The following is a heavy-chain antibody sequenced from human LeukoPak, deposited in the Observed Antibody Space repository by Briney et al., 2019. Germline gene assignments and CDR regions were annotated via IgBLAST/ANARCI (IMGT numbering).Heavy chain of an antibody. Sequence: SETLSLTCTVSGGSISSYYWSWIRQSPGKGLEWIGYIYYDGSTNYNPSLRGRVTISVDTPKNQFSLKLSSVTAAETAVYYCARGLGPSNWFDPWGQGTLVTVSS. D-gene: IGHD4-11*01. J-gene: IGHJ5*02. CDR1: GGSISSYY. V-gene: IGHV4-59*12. CDR2: IYYDGST. CDR3: ARGLGPSNWFDP.